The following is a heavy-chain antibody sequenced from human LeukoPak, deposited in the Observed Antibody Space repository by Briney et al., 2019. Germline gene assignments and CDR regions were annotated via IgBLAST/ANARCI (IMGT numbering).Heavy chain of an antibody. D-gene: IGHD3-22*01. Sequence: ASVKVSCKTSGYTFTSYDINWVRQATGQGLEWMGWMNPHSGNTGYAQKFQGRVTMTTDTSTSTAYMELRSLRSDDTAVYYCARTMTGYYDSSGYLFDYWGQGTLVTVSS. J-gene: IGHJ4*02. CDR3: ARTMTGYYDSSGYLFDY. V-gene: IGHV1-8*01. CDR1: GYTFTSYD. CDR2: MNPHSGNT.